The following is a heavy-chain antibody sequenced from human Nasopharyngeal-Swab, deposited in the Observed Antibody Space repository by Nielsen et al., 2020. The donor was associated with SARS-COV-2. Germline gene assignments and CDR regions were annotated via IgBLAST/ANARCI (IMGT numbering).Heavy chain of an antibody. D-gene: IGHD3-22*01. CDR3: ARVRTDYYDSSGYYPSGGDDY. CDR2: ISSSSSTI. J-gene: IGHJ4*02. V-gene: IGHV3-48*04. Sequence: WIRQPPGKGLEWGSYISSSSSTIYYADSVKGRFTISRDNAKNSLYLQMNSLRAEDTAVYYCARVRTDYYDSSGYYPSGGDDYWGQGTLVTVSS.